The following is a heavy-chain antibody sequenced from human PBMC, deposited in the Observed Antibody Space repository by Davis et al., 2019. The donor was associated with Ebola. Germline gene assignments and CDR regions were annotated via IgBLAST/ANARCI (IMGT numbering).Heavy chain of an antibody. CDR3: ARDSFVILEWSEYYFDY. D-gene: IGHD3-3*01. Sequence: GESLKISCAASGFTFSSHWMSWVRQAPGKGLEWVANIKQDVSEKYYVDSVKGRFTISRDNAKNSLYLQMNSLRAEDTAVYYCARDSFVILEWSEYYFDYWGQGTLVTVSS. V-gene: IGHV3-7*03. CDR2: IKQDVSEK. J-gene: IGHJ4*02. CDR1: GFTFSSHW.